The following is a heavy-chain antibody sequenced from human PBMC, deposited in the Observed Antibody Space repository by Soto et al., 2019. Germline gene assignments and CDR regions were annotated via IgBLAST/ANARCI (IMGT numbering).Heavy chain of an antibody. CDR3: ARRGGVVTTSAFDI. V-gene: IGHV4-59*08. CDR1: GGSISSYY. J-gene: IGHJ3*02. Sequence: QVQLQESGPGLVKPSETLSLTCTVSGGSISSYYWSWIRQPPGKGLEWIGYIYYSGSTNYNPSLKSRVTISVDTSKNQFSLKLSSVTAADTAVYYCARRGGVVTTSAFDIWGQGTMVTVSS. D-gene: IGHD2-21*02. CDR2: IYYSGST.